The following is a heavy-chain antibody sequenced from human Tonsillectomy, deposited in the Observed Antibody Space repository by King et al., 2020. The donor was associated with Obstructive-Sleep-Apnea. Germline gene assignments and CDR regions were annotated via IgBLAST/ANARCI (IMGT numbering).Heavy chain of an antibody. J-gene: IGHJ4*02. CDR2: IRYDGSNK. Sequence: VQLVESGGGVVQPGRSLRLSCAASGFTFSSYGMHWVRQAPGKGLEWVAFIRYDGSNKYYADSVKGRFTISRDNCKNTLYLQMNSLRAEDTAVYYCAKVRSKVAVAGTGPLYFDYWGQGTLVTVSS. D-gene: IGHD6-19*01. CDR1: GFTFSSYG. V-gene: IGHV3-30*02. CDR3: AKVRSKVAVAGTGPLYFDY.